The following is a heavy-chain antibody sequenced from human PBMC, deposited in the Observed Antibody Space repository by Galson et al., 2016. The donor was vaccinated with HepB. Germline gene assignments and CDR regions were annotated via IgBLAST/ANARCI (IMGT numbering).Heavy chain of an antibody. CDR2: IYHGGST. Sequence: SETLSLTCAVSGGSISTSNWWSWVRQPPGKGLEWIGEIYHGGSTNYNPSLKSRVTISADISQNQFSLKLTSVTAADTAVYSCAGSWYSYYGMDVWGQGTTVTVSS. CDR1: GGSISTSNW. J-gene: IGHJ6*02. D-gene: IGHD6-13*01. CDR3: AGSWYSYYGMDV. V-gene: IGHV4-4*02.